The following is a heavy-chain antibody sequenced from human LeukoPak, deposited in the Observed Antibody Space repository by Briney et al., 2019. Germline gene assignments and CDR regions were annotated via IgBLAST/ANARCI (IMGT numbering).Heavy chain of an antibody. CDR3: AKDKDYGDRAYYFDY. CDR2: ISSSGGGT. V-gene: IGHV3-23*01. D-gene: IGHD3-16*01. J-gene: IGHJ4*02. CDR1: GFTFSSYA. Sequence: GGSLRLSCAASGFTFSSYAMSWVRQAPGKGLEWDSIISSSGGGTYFADSVKGRFTMSRDNSKNTLFLQMNSLRAEDTAVYYCAKDKDYGDRAYYFDYWGQGTLVTVSS.